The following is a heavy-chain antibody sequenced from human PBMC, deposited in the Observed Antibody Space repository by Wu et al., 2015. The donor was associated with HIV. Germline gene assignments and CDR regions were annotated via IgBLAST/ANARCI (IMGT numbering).Heavy chain of an antibody. CDR1: GYTFTGYY. CDR3: ARVYGSGTYYPPYYYYGMDV. D-gene: IGHD3-10*01. Sequence: QVQLVQSGAELKKPGASVKVSCKTSGYTFTGYYLHWVRQAPGQGLEWMGWINAKSGGTNYAQKFQGRVNMTRDTSNSTAYMELSSLRSDDTAVYYCARVYGSGTYYPPYYYYGMDVWGQGTTVIVSS. CDR2: INAKSGGT. V-gene: IGHV1-2*02. J-gene: IGHJ6*02.